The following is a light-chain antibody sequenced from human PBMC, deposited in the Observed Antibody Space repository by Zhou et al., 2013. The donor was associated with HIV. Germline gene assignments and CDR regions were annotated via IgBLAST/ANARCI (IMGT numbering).Light chain of an antibody. J-gene: IGKJ4*01. Sequence: DIQMTQSPSSLSASVGDRVTITCRTSQSINSYLNWYQQNPGKAPRLLIYRGSTLHSAFPRRFSGNDTGADFALTIHSLYPEDSATYFCQHSYERPLNFGSGT. CDR3: QHSYERPLN. V-gene: IGKV1-39*01. CDR2: RGS. CDR1: QSINSY.